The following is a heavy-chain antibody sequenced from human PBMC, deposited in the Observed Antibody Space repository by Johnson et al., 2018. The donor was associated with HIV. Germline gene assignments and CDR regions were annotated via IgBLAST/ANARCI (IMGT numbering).Heavy chain of an antibody. Sequence: VQLVESGGGLVQPGGSLRLSCAASGFTFSGYWMSWVRQAPGKGLEWVTNIKQDGSQKYYVDSVKGRFTISRDNSKNTLYLQMNSLRAEDTAVYYCAKSYSSSWYTDAFDIWGQGTMVTVSS. J-gene: IGHJ3*02. CDR2: IKQDGSQK. CDR3: AKSYSSSWYTDAFDI. V-gene: IGHV3-7*05. D-gene: IGHD6-13*01. CDR1: GFTFSGYW.